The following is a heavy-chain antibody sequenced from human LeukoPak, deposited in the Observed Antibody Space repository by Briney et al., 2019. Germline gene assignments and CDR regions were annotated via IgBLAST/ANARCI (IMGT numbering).Heavy chain of an antibody. CDR2: IYHSGST. Sequence: SETLSLTCTVSGGSISSGDYYWSWIRQPPGKGLEWIGEIYHSGSTNYNPSLKSRVTISVDKSKNQFSLKLSSVTAADTAVYYCARDRPYGMDVWGQGTTVTVSS. V-gene: IGHV4-39*07. CDR1: GGSISSGDYY. J-gene: IGHJ6*02. CDR3: ARDRPYGMDV.